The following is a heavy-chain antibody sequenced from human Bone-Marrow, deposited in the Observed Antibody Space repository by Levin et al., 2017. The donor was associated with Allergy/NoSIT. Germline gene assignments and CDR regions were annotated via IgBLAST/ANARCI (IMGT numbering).Heavy chain of an antibody. V-gene: IGHV1-69*13. Sequence: SVKVSCKASGGTFSSYAISWVRQAPGQGLEWMGGIIPIFGTANYAQKFQGRVTITADESTSTAYMELSSLRSEDTAVYYCARGYCSGGSCYGSAIRLVSFQHWGQGTLVTVSS. CDR3: ARGYCSGGSCYGSAIRLVSFQH. D-gene: IGHD2-15*01. J-gene: IGHJ1*01. CDR1: GGTFSSYA. CDR2: IIPIFGTA.